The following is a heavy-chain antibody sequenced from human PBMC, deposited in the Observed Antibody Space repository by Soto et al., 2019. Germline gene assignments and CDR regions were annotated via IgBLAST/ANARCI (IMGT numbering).Heavy chain of an antibody. V-gene: IGHV3-74*03. CDR1: GFTFNKYW. J-gene: IGHJ4*02. CDR3: IKGGYDLQDRGTYGTLDD. Sequence: PGGSLRLSCAASGFTFNKYWMHWVRQVPGKAFVWVSRINADGTTTTYADSVRGRFTISRDDTKKTLFLQMNPLRAEDTAVYFCIKGGYDLQDRGTYGTLDDWARGTLVTVSS. D-gene: IGHD1-26*01. CDR2: INADGTTT.